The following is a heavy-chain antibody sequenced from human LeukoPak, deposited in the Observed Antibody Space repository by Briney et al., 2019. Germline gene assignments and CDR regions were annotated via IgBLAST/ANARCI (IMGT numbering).Heavy chain of an antibody. CDR2: FDPEDGET. V-gene: IGHV1-24*01. CDR1: GYTLTELS. D-gene: IGHD3-22*01. Sequence: ASVKVSCKVSGYTLTELSMHWARQAPGKELEWMGGFDPEDGETIYAQKFQGRVTMTEDTSTDTAYMELSSLRSEDTAVYYCATVNYYDSSGYSIYWYFDLWGRGTLVTVFS. J-gene: IGHJ2*01. CDR3: ATVNYYDSSGYSIYWYFDL.